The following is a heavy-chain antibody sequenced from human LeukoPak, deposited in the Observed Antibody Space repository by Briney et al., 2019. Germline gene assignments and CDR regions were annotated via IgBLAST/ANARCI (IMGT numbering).Heavy chain of an antibody. V-gene: IGHV1-18*01. CDR1: GYTFTSYD. J-gene: IGHJ5*02. D-gene: IGHD1-1*01. CDR2: ISAYNGNT. CDR3: AKSERRAAVNWFDP. Sequence: GASVKVSCKASGYTFTSYDINWVRQATGQGLEWMGWISAYNGNTNYAQKLQGRVTMTTDTSTSTAYMELRSLRSDDTAVYYCAKSERRAAVNWFDPWGQGTLVTVSS.